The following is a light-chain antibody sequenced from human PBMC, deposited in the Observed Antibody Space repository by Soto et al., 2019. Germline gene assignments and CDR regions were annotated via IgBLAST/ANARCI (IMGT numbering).Light chain of an antibody. V-gene: IGLV2-14*01. CDR1: SSDVGGYNH. J-gene: IGLJ1*01. CDR3: SSYTSSRGV. CDR2: DVS. Sequence: QSALTQPASVSGSPGQSFTISCTGTSSDVGGYNHVSWYQQHPGKAPKLMIYDVSNRPSGVSNRFSGSKSGNTASLTISGLQAEDEADYYCSSYTSSRGVFGTGTKLTVL.